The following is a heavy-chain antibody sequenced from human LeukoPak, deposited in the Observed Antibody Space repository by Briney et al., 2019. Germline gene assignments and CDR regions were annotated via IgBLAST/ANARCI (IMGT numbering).Heavy chain of an antibody. CDR2: IYYSGRT. CDR3: ARRRYYDSSGYLD. CDR1: GDSIRSSSYY. D-gene: IGHD3-22*01. V-gene: IGHV4-39*01. Sequence: PSETLSLTCTVSGDSIRSSSYYWDWIRQPPGKGLEWIWTIYYSGRTYYNPSLKSRVTISIDTSKNQFSLKLTSVAAADTAVYYCARRRYYDSSGYLDWGQGTLLTVSS. J-gene: IGHJ1*01.